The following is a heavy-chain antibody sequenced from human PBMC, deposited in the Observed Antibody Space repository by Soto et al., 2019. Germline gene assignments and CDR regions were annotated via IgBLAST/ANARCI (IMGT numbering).Heavy chain of an antibody. CDR1: GFTFRNYE. V-gene: IGHV3-48*03. J-gene: IGHJ3*02. CDR2: ISSSGSFI. Sequence: LRLSCEASGFTFRNYEMHWVRQAPGKGLEWVSYISSSGSFIYYSDSVKGRFTISRDTSQNSLYLQMNSLRAEDTAVYYCARRIWDPLVVVAASRGAFDIWGQLTSVAGS. D-gene: IGHD2-15*01. CDR3: ARRIWDPLVVVAASRGAFDI.